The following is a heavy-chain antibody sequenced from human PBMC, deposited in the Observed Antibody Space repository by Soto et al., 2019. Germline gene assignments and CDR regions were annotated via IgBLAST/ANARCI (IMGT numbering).Heavy chain of an antibody. V-gene: IGHV3-73*01. CDR2: IRSKANSYAT. D-gene: IGHD3-10*01. CDR3: TRTPPYYYGSGSYYFDY. Sequence: GGSLRLSCAASGFTFSGSAMHWVRQASGKGLEWVGRIRSKANSYATAYAASVKGRFTISRDDSKNTAYLQMNSLKTEDTAVYYCTRTPPYYYGSGSYYFDYWGQGTLVTVSS. J-gene: IGHJ4*02. CDR1: GFTFSGSA.